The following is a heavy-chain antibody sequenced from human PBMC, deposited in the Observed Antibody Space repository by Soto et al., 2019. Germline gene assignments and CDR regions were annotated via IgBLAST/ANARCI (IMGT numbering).Heavy chain of an antibody. D-gene: IGHD3-22*01. CDR2: VIPLFGTA. CDR1: GGTFSSDS. V-gene: IGHV1-69*01. CDR3: ARVHMIVVVGERYPYKGLDV. Sequence: QMQLIQSGAEVKKAGSSVKVTCKASGGTFSSDSISWVRQAPGEGLEWMGGVIPLFGTANYAQKFEGRVTITADEYTSKAYMEMRSLRSDDTAVYYCARVHMIVVVGERYPYKGLDVWGQGTAVTVSS. J-gene: IGHJ6*02.